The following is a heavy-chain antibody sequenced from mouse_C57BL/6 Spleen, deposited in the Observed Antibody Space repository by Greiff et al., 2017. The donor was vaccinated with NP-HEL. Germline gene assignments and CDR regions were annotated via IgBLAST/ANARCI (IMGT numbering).Heavy chain of an antibody. D-gene: IGHD1-1*01. V-gene: IGHV5-4*03. CDR1: GFTFSSYA. J-gene: IGHJ4*01. CDR2: ISDGGSYT. Sequence: EVKLVESGGGLVKPGGSLKLSCAASGFTFSSYAMSWVRQTPEKRLEWVATISDGGSYTYYPDNVKGRFTISRDNAKNNLYLQMSHLKSEDTAMYYCARGGITTGDYWGQGTSVTVSS. CDR3: ARGGITTGDY.